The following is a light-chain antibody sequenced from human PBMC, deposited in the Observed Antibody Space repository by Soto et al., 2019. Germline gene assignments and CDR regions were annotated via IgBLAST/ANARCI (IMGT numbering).Light chain of an antibody. CDR1: TGAVTSGHF. J-gene: IGLJ2*01. CDR2: DTT. V-gene: IGLV7-46*01. CDR3: LLSFGAAVV. Sequence: QAVVTQEPSLTVSPGGTVTLTCGSRTGAVTSGHFPYWFQQKPGQAPRTLIYDTTRKYSWTPARFSGSLLGGKAALTLSGAQPEDEADYYGLLSFGAAVVFGGGTQLTVL.